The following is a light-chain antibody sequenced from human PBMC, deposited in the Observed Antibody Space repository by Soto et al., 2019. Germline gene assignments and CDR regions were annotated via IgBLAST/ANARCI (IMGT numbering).Light chain of an antibody. CDR2: DVS. Sequence: QSALTQPASVSGSPGQSITISCTGTSSDVGGYNYVSWYQQQPGKAPKLMIYDVSNRPSGVSNRFSGSKSGNTASLTISGLQPEDEADYYFSSYTSSSTPVVFGGGTKLTVL. J-gene: IGLJ2*01. CDR3: SSYTSSSTPVV. V-gene: IGLV2-14*01. CDR1: SSDVGGYNY.